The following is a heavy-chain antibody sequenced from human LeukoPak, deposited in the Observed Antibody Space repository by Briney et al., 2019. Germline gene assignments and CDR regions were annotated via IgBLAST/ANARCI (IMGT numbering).Heavy chain of an antibody. D-gene: IGHD3-16*02. V-gene: IGHV4-59*01. J-gene: IGHJ5*02. CDR1: GASISSLY. Sequence: SETLSLTCAVSGASISSLYWNWIRQPPGKGLEYIGYMYYDGSTNYNPSLKSRVTISKDTSKNQFSLKLTSVTVADTAIYYCARHRYDYVWGSYRDWGGSLNWFDPWGQGTLVTVSS. CDR2: MYYDGST. CDR3: ARHRYDYVWGSYRDWGGSLNWFDP.